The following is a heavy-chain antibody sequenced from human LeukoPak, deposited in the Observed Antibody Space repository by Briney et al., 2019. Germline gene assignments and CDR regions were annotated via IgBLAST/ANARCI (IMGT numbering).Heavy chain of an antibody. CDR2: ISWNSGSI. Sequence: PGGSLRLSCAASGFTFDDYAMHWVRQATGKGLEWVSGISWNSGSIGYADSVKGRFTISRDNAKNSLYLQMNSLRAEDTALYYCAKDHRGYYDSSGYYGMDVWGQGTTVTVSS. CDR1: GFTFDDYA. V-gene: IGHV3-9*01. D-gene: IGHD3-22*01. CDR3: AKDHRGYYDSSGYYGMDV. J-gene: IGHJ6*02.